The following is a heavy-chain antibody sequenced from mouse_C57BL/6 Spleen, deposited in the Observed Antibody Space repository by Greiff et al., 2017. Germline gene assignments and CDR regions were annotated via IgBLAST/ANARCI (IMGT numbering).Heavy chain of an antibody. CDR2: IDPENGDT. CDR1: GFNIKDDY. Sequence: EVMLVESGAELVRPGASVKLSCTASGFNIKDDYMHWVKQRPEQGLEWIGWIDPENGDTEYASKFQGKATITADTSSNTAYLQLSSLTSEDTAVYYCTTSGFYWGQGTTLTVSS. D-gene: IGHD3-1*01. V-gene: IGHV14-4*01. J-gene: IGHJ2*01. CDR3: TTSGFY.